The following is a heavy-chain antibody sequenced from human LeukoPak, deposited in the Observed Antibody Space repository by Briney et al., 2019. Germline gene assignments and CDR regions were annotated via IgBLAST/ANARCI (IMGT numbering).Heavy chain of an antibody. V-gene: IGHV1-69*17. Sequence: ASVKVSCKASGGTFNSYAISWVRQARGQGLEWMVGVIVIFGIANYAQKFQGRVTITADKSTTTAYMELSSLISDDTAVYYCARDLPTYCSSPSCFHGMDVWGQGTTVTVSS. D-gene: IGHD2-2*01. J-gene: IGHJ6*02. CDR2: VIVIFGIA. CDR1: GGTFNSYA. CDR3: ARDLPTYCSSPSCFHGMDV.